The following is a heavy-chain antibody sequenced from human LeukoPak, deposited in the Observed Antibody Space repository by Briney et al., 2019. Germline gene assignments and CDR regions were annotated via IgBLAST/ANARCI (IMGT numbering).Heavy chain of an antibody. V-gene: IGHV4-39*01. J-gene: IGHJ4*02. CDR1: GGSISISSYY. Sequence: PSVTLSLTCTVSGGSISISSYYWGWIRQPPGKGLEWIGSIYYSGSTYYNPSLKSRVTISVDTSKNQFSLKLSSVTAADTAVYYCERPSQRRYSSSLSSGIDYWGQGTLVTVSS. CDR3: ERPSQRRYSSSLSSGIDY. CDR2: IYYSGST. D-gene: IGHD6-13*01.